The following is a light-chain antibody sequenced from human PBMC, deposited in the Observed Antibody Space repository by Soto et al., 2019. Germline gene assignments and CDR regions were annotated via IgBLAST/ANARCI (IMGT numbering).Light chain of an antibody. CDR1: QSVSSY. V-gene: IGKV3-11*01. CDR2: DAS. Sequence: EIVLTQSPATLSLSPWERATLSCRASQSVSSYLAWYQQKPGQAPRLLIYDASNRATGIPARFSGSGSGTDFTLTISSLEPEDFAVYYCQQYNNWPPGTFGQGTKVDIK. CDR3: QQYNNWPPGT. J-gene: IGKJ1*01.